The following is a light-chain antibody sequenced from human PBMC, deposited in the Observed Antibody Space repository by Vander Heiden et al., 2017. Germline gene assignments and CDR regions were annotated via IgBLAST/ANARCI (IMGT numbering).Light chain of an antibody. CDR2: TAS. V-gene: IGKV1-39*01. J-gene: IGKJ1*01. CDR1: QSMTSY. Sequence: DIQMTQSPSSLSASVGDRVTITCGASQSMTSYLNWYQQKPGKAPRLLIYTASGLQSGVPSRFSGSGSGTDFTLNISSVQPEDFATYYCQQGYRTPRTFGQGTKVEIK. CDR3: QQGYRTPRT.